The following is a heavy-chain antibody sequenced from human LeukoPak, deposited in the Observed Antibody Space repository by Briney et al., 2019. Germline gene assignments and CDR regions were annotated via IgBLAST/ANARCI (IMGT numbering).Heavy chain of an antibody. J-gene: IGHJ4*02. CDR1: GGSISSYY. CDR2: IYTSGTT. Sequence: SETLSLTCTVSGGSISSYYWSWIRQPAGKGLEWIGLIYTSGTTNYNPSLKSRVTMSLDTSKNQFSLKLSSVTAADTAVYYCARNFPVGNLDSWGQGTLVTVSS. CDR3: ARNFPVGNLDS. D-gene: IGHD1-26*01. V-gene: IGHV4-4*07.